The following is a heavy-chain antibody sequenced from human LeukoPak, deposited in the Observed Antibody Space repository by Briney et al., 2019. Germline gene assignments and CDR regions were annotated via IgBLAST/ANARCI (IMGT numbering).Heavy chain of an antibody. Sequence: PGGSLRLSCTASGLTFSSYAIHWVRQAPGKGLEWVALISYDGNKKYYADSVKGRFTISRDNAKNSLYLQMNSLRAEDTAVYYCARDPRYSSSWSQGDYMDVWGKGTTVTVSS. V-gene: IGHV3-30-3*01. CDR2: ISYDGNKK. CDR3: ARDPRYSSSWSQGDYMDV. D-gene: IGHD6-13*01. J-gene: IGHJ6*03. CDR1: GLTFSSYA.